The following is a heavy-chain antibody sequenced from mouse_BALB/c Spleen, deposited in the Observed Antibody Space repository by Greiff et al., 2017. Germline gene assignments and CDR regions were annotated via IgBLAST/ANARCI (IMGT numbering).Heavy chain of an antibody. V-gene: IGHV1S127*01. CDR3: SSYGNYAWFAY. CDR1: GYTFTSYW. J-gene: IGHJ3*01. D-gene: IGHD2-1*01. Sequence: QVQLQQPGAELVKPGASVKMSCKASGYTFTSYWMHWVKQRPGQGLEWIGVIDPSDSYTSYNQKFKGKATLTVDTSSSTAYMQLSSLTSADSAVYYCSSYGNYAWFAYWGQGTLVTVSA. CDR2: IDPSDSYT.